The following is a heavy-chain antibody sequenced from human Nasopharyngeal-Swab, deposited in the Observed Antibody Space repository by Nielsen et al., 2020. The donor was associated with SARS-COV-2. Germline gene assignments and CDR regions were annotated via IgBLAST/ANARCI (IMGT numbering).Heavy chain of an antibody. J-gene: IGHJ6*02. CDR2: IRASNGNT. D-gene: IGHD3-9*01. CDR3: ARGSLTGYTRYYYYGLDV. Sequence: WVRHAPAHGLEWMGWIRASNGNTDYAQKLQDRVTMTTDTSTSTAYMELRSLRSDDTAVYYCARGSLTGYTRYYYYGLDVWGQGTTVTVSS. V-gene: IGHV1-18*01.